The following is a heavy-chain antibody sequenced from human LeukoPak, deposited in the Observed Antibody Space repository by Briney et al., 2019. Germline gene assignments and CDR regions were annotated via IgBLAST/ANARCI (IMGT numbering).Heavy chain of an antibody. Sequence: SETLSLTCSVSGGSINSGAYYWGWIRQPPGKGLEWTGSIYYTGSTYYNPSLKSRVSISVDTSKNQFSLKLSSVTAAGTAVYYCARMGDFNGFYWGQGTLVTVSS. CDR1: GGSINSGAYY. V-gene: IGHV4-30-4*01. J-gene: IGHJ4*02. D-gene: IGHD1-26*01. CDR2: IYYTGST. CDR3: ARMGDFNGFY.